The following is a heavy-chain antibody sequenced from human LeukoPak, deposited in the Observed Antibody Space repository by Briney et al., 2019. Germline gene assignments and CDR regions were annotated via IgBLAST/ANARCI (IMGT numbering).Heavy chain of an antibody. D-gene: IGHD2-2*01. CDR1: GGSFSGYY. CDR3: ARGAEDIVVVPAAPYDY. J-gene: IGHJ4*02. V-gene: IGHV4-34*01. CDR2: INHSGST. Sequence: SETLSHTCAVYGGSFSGYYWSWIRQPPGKGLEWIGEINHSGSTNYNPSLKSRVTISVDTSKNQFSLKLSSVTAADTAVYYCARGAEDIVVVPAAPYDYWGQGTLVTVSS.